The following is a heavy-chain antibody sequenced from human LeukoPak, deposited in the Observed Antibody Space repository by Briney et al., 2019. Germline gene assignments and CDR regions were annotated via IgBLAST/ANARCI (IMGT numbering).Heavy chain of an antibody. CDR3: ASRGYGFPFDY. CDR2: INHSGST. CDR1: GGSFSGYY. D-gene: IGHD3-9*01. Sequence: PSETLSLTCAVYGGSFSGYYWSWIRQPPGKGLEWIGEINHSGSTNYNPSLKSRVTISVDTSKNQFSLKLSSVTAADTAVYYCASRGYGFPFDYWGQGTMVTVSS. J-gene: IGHJ3*01. V-gene: IGHV4-34*01.